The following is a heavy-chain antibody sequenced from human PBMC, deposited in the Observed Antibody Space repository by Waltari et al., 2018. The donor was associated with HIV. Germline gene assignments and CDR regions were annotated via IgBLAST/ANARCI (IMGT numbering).Heavy chain of an antibody. D-gene: IGHD2-8*01. V-gene: IGHV3-11*01. CDR3: ARDRSPGCMEGIGY. J-gene: IGHJ4*02. CDR2: ISSSGRNI. CDR1: GFTFSDYY. Sequence: QVQLVESGGGLVKPGGSLRLSCAASGFTFSDYYMSWIRQAPGKGREWGSSISSSGRNIYYADSVKGRFTISRDNAKNSLYLQMNSLRAEDTAVYYCARDRSPGCMEGIGYWGQGTLVTVSS.